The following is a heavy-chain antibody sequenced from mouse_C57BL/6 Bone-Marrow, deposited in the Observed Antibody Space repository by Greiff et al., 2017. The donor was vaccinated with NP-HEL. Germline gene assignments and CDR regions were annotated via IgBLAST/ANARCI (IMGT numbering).Heavy chain of an antibody. J-gene: IGHJ3*01. CDR1: GYTFTSYW. V-gene: IGHV1-59*01. Sequence: QVQLQQPGAELVRPGTSVKLSCKASGYTFTSYWMHWVKQRPGQGLEWIGVIDPSDSYTNYNQQFQGKATLTVDTSSSTAYMQLSSLTSEDSAVYYCARGRRFAYWGQGTLVTVSA. CDR3: ARGRRFAY. D-gene: IGHD3-3*01. CDR2: IDPSDSYT.